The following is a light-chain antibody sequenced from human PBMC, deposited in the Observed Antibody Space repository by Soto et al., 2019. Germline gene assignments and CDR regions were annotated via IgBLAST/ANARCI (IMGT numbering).Light chain of an antibody. CDR3: CSYAGTLYV. CDR2: EGS. V-gene: IGLV2-23*01. Sequence: QSVLTQPASVSGSPGQSITISCTGTSSDVGSYNLVSWYQQHPGKATKLMIYEGSKRPSGVSNRFSGSKSGNTASLTNSGLQAEDEADYYCCSYAGTLYVFGTGTKVTVL. CDR1: SSDVGSYNL. J-gene: IGLJ1*01.